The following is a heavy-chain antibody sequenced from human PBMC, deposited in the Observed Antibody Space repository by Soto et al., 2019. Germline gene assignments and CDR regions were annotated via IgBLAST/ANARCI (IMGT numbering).Heavy chain of an antibody. CDR1: GGSISSYY. CDR3: ARDIAARGHGWFDP. D-gene: IGHD6-6*01. J-gene: IGHJ5*02. Sequence: SETLSLTCTVSGGSISSYYWSWIRQPPGKGLEWIGYIYYSGSTNYNPSLKSRVTISVDTSKNQFSLKLSSVTAADTAVYYCARDIAARGHGWFDPWGQGTLVTVSS. CDR2: IYYSGST. V-gene: IGHV4-59*01.